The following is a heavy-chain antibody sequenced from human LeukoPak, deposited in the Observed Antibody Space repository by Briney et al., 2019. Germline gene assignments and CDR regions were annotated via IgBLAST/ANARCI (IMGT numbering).Heavy chain of an antibody. CDR1: RYILPHYA. CDR2: INAGSSDA. J-gene: IGHJ4*02. CDR3: ARGVLREQQLGLDY. Sequence: GASVPVSLLASRYILPHYAVHWLRPAPCQRLAWMGWINAGSSDAKYSQKYQGRVTIARDKSASTAHMELSSLRSEDTDGYYCARGVLREQQLGLDYWGQGTLVTVSS. V-gene: IGHV1-3*01. D-gene: IGHD6-13*01.